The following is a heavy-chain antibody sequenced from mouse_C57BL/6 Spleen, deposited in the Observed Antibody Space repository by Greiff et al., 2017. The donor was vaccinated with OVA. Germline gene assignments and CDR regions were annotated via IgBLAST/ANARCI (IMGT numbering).Heavy chain of an antibody. D-gene: IGHD1-1*01. CDR2: ISDGGSYT. CDR1: GFTFSSYA. Sequence: EVQGVESGGGLVKPGGSLKLSCAASGFTFSSYAMSWVRQTPEKRLEWVATISDGGSYTYYPDNVKGRFTISRDNAKNNLYLQMSHLKSEDTAMYYCARVYYGSSYGYAMDYGGQGTSVTVSS. V-gene: IGHV5-4*01. J-gene: IGHJ4*01. CDR3: ARVYYGSSYGYAMDY.